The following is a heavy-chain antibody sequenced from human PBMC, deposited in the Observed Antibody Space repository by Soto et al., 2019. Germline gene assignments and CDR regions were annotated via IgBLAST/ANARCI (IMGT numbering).Heavy chain of an antibody. D-gene: IGHD6-6*01. CDR2: IIPIFGTA. CDR1: GGTFSSYA. CDR3: ARTISARPGYYYYGMDV. Sequence: SVKVSCKASGGTFSSYAISWVRQAPGQGLEWMGGIIPIFGTANYAQKFQGRVTITADKSTSTAYMELSSLRSEDTAVYYCARTISARPGYYYYGMDVWGQGTTVTVS. V-gene: IGHV1-69*06. J-gene: IGHJ6*02.